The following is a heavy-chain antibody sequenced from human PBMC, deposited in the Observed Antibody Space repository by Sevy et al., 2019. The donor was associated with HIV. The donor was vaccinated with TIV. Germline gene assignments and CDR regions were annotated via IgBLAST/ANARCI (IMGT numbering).Heavy chain of an antibody. Sequence: SETLSLTCAVYGGSFSGYYWSWIRQPPGKGLEWIGEINHSGSTNYNPSLKSRVTISVDTSKNQFSLMLSSVTAADTAVYYCAGCSMANYYDSSGYYQPYYYYYGMDVWGQGTTVTVSS. D-gene: IGHD3-22*01. V-gene: IGHV4-34*01. CDR2: INHSGST. J-gene: IGHJ6*02. CDR3: AGCSMANYYDSSGYYQPYYYYYGMDV. CDR1: GGSFSGYY.